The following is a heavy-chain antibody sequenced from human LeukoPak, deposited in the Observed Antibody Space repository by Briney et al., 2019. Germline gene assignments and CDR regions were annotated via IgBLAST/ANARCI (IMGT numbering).Heavy chain of an antibody. CDR3: AKEYCSGGSCYVRVGYFDY. CDR2: IWYDGSNK. Sequence: GGSLRLSCAASGFTFSSYGMHWVRQAPGKGLEWVAVIWYDGSNKYYADSVKGRFTISRDNSKNTLYLQMNSLRAEDTAVYYCAKEYCSGGSCYVRVGYFDYWGQGTLVTVSS. D-gene: IGHD2-15*01. J-gene: IGHJ4*02. CDR1: GFTFSSYG. V-gene: IGHV3-33*06.